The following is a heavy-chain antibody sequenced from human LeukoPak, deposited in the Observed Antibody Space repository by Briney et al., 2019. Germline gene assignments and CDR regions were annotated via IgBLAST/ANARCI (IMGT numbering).Heavy chain of an antibody. CDR1: GGSISTDLYY. CDR3: ARGSGWNSFDP. V-gene: IGHV4-61*02. D-gene: IGHD6-19*01. J-gene: IGHJ5*02. Sequence: PSETLSLTCTVSGGSISTDLYYWTWIRQPAGKELEWIGRIYSNGWTDYNPPLKSRVSISIDTSKNHFSLKMSLATAADTALYYCARGSGWNSFDPWGQGTLVTVSS. CDR2: IYSNGWT.